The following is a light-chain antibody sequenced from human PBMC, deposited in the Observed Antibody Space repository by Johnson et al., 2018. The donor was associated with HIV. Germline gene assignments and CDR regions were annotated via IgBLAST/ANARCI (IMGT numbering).Light chain of an antibody. CDR2: ENN. Sequence: QSVLTQPPSVSAAPGQKVTISCSGGISDVGNYAESWCHQLPGTAPTLLIYENNIRPSGIPDRFSGSKSGSSATLGITGRWPEDEADYYCLPGNTGPRSYIFGSGTKVTVL. CDR3: LPGNTGPRSYI. V-gene: IGLV1-41*01. J-gene: IGLJ1*01. CDR1: ISDVGNYA.